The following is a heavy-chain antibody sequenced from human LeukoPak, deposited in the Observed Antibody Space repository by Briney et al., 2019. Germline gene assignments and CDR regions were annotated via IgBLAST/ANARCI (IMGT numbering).Heavy chain of an antibody. J-gene: IGHJ2*01. CDR3: ARGRGTTMVRGIITNYFDL. D-gene: IGHD3-10*01. V-gene: IGHV1-2*02. CDR2: IDPNSGGT. CDR1: GYTFNAHY. Sequence: ASVTVSCRASGYTFNAHYIHWVRQAPGQGPEWMGWIDPNSGGTNYAQKFQGSVTMTGDASIATAFMELGRLRPDDTATYYCARGRGTTMVRGIITNYFDLWGRGSLVTVSS.